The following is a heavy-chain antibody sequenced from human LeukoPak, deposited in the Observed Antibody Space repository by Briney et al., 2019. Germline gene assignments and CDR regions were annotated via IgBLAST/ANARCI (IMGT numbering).Heavy chain of an antibody. Sequence: GGSLRLSCAASGFTLSSYEMNWVRLAPGKGLEWISYIGRTGNSIYYADSVKGRFTISRDSAKNSLYLQMNSLRAEDTAVYYCARGPYSSNWYVDYWGQGTLVTVAS. CDR2: IGRTGNSI. V-gene: IGHV3-48*03. J-gene: IGHJ4*02. CDR1: GFTLSSYE. CDR3: ARGPYSSNWYVDY. D-gene: IGHD6-13*01.